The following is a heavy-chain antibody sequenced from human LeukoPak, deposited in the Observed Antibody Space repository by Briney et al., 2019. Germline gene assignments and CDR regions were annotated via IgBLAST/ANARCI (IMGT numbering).Heavy chain of an antibody. Sequence: GGSLRLSCAASGFIFSSYSMNWVRQAPGKGLEWVSFISTSSSYIYYADSVKGRFTISRDNSKNTLYLQMNSLRAEDTAVYYCAAPLYYDSSGYYLGWIPYYFDYWGQGTLVTVSS. J-gene: IGHJ4*02. D-gene: IGHD3-22*01. CDR1: GFIFSSYS. CDR3: AAPLYYDSSGYYLGWIPYYFDY. CDR2: ISTSSSYI. V-gene: IGHV3-21*01.